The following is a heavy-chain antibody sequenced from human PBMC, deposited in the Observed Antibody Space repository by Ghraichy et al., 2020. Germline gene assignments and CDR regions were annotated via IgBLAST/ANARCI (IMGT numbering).Heavy chain of an antibody. CDR3: ARHWGSSSPYPTYRLDS. Sequence: GGSLRLSCAASGFAFTSYWMTWVRQAPGKGLEWVANIKQDGSDKHYVDSVEGRFIISRDNAKNSLYLQMNNLRAEDTAVFYCARHWGSSSPYPTYRLDSWGQGTLVTVSS. D-gene: IGHD6-6*01. J-gene: IGHJ5*01. CDR1: GFAFTSYW. CDR2: IKQDGSDK. V-gene: IGHV3-7*03.